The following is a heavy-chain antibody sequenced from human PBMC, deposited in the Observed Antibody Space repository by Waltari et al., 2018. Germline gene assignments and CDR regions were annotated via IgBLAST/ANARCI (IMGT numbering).Heavy chain of an antibody. D-gene: IGHD1-26*01. CDR2: IFYIGSI. CDR3: VRGERNGLDY. V-gene: IGHV4-59*11. CDR1: GVSISSQY. Sequence: QVQLQESGPGLVKPSETLSLTCNVSGVSISSQYWSWIRQSPGKGLEWIGYIFYIGSINYNPSLKSRVTISVDTSKSQFSLRLTSVTAADTAVYYCVRGERNGLDYWGQGTLVTVSS. J-gene: IGHJ4*02.